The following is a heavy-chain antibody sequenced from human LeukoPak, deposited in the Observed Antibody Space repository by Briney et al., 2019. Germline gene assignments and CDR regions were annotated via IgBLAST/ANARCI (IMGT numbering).Heavy chain of an antibody. CDR2: ISGSGGDT. D-gene: IGHD5-12*01. CDR1: GVTFSSYV. Sequence: GGSLRLSCAASGVTFSSYVMSWVRQAPGTGLEWVSAISGSGGDTYYADSVKGRFTISRDNSKDTLYLQMNSLRAEDTAVYYCAKSRLGYDYWGQGTLVAVSS. J-gene: IGHJ4*02. V-gene: IGHV3-23*01. CDR3: AKSRLGYDY.